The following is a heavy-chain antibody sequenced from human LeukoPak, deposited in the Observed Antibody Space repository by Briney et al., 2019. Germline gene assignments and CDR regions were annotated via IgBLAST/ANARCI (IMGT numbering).Heavy chain of an antibody. CDR3: ARYDGDYESWY. D-gene: IGHD4-17*01. V-gene: IGHV4-39*07. Sequence: SETLSLTCTVSGGSISTNSYYWGWIRQPPGKGLEWIGSIYYSGGTYYNPSLKSRVTISVDTSKNQFSLKLSSVTAADTAVYYCARYDGDYESWYWGQGTLVTVSS. CDR1: GGSISTNSYY. J-gene: IGHJ4*02. CDR2: IYYSGGT.